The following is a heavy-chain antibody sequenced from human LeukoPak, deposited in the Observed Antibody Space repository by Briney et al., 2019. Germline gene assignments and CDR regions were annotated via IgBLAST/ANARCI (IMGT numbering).Heavy chain of an antibody. CDR3: AREAGTRPAFLDY. V-gene: IGHV1-69*13. J-gene: IGHJ4*02. D-gene: IGHD6-19*01. Sequence: SVKVSCKASGGTYSSYAISWVRQAPGQGLELMRGIIPIFGTANYAQKFQGRVTITADESTSTAYMELSSLRSEDTAVYYCAREAGTRPAFLDYWGQGTLVTVSS. CDR1: GGTYSSYA. CDR2: IIPIFGTA.